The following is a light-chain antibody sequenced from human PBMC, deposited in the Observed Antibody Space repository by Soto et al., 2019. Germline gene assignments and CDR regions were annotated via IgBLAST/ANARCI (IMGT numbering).Light chain of an antibody. Sequence: EIVLTQSPGTLSLSPGERASLSCRASQSVAKNYLAWYQQKPGQALRLLISDASSRATGIPDRFSGSGSGTDFTLTISRLEAEDFAVYFCQQYATSPLTFGGGPKVEIK. CDR2: DAS. CDR1: QSVAKNY. J-gene: IGKJ4*01. V-gene: IGKV3-20*01. CDR3: QQYATSPLT.